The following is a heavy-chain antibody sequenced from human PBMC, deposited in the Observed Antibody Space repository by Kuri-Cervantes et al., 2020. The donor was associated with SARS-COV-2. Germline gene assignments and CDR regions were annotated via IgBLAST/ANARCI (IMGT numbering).Heavy chain of an antibody. CDR3: ARDDNMAVTPIPLDS. V-gene: IGHV3-30-3*01. CDR1: GFTFSSYA. CDR2: ISYDGSNK. Sequence: GGSLRLSCAASGFTFSSYAMHWVRQAPGKGLEWVAVISYDGSNKYYADSVRGRFTISRDDAKNSVHLQLNSLTVEDTAIYYCARDDNMAVTPIPLDSWGQGTLVTVSS. D-gene: IGHD2-21*02. J-gene: IGHJ4*02.